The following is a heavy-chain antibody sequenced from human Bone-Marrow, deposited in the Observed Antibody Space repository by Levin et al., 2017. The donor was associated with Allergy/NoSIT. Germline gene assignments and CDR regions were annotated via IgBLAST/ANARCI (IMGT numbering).Heavy chain of an antibody. CDR2: IGFDGTKK. D-gene: IGHD5-18*01. CDR1: GFTFSTYG. Sequence: GGSLRLSCAASGFTFSTYGMLWVRQAPGKGLECVAFIGFDGTKKNYADSLQGRFTISRDTSQNTLYLQMKSLTDKETAVNYCEREEYSFGFYYYGMDVWGQGTTVTVSS. V-gene: IGHV3-33*01. J-gene: IGHJ6*02. CDR3: EREEYSFGFYYYGMDV.